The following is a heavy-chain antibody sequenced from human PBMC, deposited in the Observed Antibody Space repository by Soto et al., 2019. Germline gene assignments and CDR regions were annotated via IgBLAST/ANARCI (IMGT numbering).Heavy chain of an antibody. CDR2: ISSSSSTI. V-gene: IGHV3-48*01. D-gene: IGHD6-13*01. Sequence: GGSLRLSCAASGFTFSSYSMNWVRQAPGKGLEWVSYISSSSSTIYYADSVKGRFTISRDNAKNSLYLQMNSLRAEDTAVYYCARGRIAPAEGFDPWGQGTLVTVSS. CDR3: ARGRIAPAEGFDP. J-gene: IGHJ5*02. CDR1: GFTFSSYS.